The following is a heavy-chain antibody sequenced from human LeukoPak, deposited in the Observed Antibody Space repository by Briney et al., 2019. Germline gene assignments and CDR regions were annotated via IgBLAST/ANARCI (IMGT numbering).Heavy chain of an antibody. J-gene: IGHJ4*02. Sequence: SETLSLTCAVSGGSISSSNWWSWVRQPPGKGLEWIGEIYHSGSTYYNPSLKSRVTISVDRSKNQFSLKLSSVTAADTAVYYCARSILEYSSSYYFDYWGQGTLVTVSS. D-gene: IGHD6-6*01. V-gene: IGHV4-4*02. CDR3: ARSILEYSSSYYFDY. CDR2: IYHSGST. CDR1: GGSISSSNW.